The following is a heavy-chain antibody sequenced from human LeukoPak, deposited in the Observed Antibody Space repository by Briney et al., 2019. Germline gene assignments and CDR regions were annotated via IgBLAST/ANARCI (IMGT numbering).Heavy chain of an antibody. Sequence: PGGSLRLSCTASGFTFSSYSMNWVRQAPGKGLEWVSYISPGSSTIYNADSVKGRFTISRDNAKNSLYLQMNSLRAEDTAVYYCARVGEQWLVSTHFDYWGQGTLVTVSS. CDR1: GFTFSSYS. CDR2: ISPGSSTI. V-gene: IGHV3-48*04. CDR3: ARVGEQWLVSTHFDY. J-gene: IGHJ4*02. D-gene: IGHD6-19*01.